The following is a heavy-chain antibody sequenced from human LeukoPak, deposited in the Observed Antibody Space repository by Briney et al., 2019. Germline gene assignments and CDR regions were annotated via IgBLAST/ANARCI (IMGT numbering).Heavy chain of an antibody. Sequence: GASVKVSCKASGYTFTSHGISWVRQAPGQGLEWMGWISAYNGSTNYAQKLQGRVTMTTDTSTSTAYMELRSLRSDDTAVYYCARGFTYYYDSSGYPILGYWGQGTLVTVSS. CDR1: GYTFTSHG. D-gene: IGHD3-22*01. V-gene: IGHV1-18*01. J-gene: IGHJ4*02. CDR2: ISAYNGST. CDR3: ARGFTYYYDSSGYPILGY.